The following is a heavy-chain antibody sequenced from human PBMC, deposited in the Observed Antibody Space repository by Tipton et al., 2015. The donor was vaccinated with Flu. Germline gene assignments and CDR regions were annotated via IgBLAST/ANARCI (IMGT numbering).Heavy chain of an antibody. CDR1: GGSINSYY. CDR3: ARSYNSGAGSYFGY. D-gene: IGHD3-10*01. Sequence: TLSLTCTVSGGSINSYYWSWIRQPPGKGLEWIGYTYFTGSTKYSPSLKSRVTISVDTSKNQFSLKLSSVTAADTAVYYCARSYNSGAGSYFGYWGQGTLVTVSS. V-gene: IGHV4-59*08. J-gene: IGHJ4*02. CDR2: TYFTGST.